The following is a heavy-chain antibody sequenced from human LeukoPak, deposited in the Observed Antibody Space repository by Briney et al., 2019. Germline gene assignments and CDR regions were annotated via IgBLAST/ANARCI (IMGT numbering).Heavy chain of an antibody. J-gene: IGHJ6*03. Sequence: ASVKVSCKASGYTFTSYGISWVRQAPGQGLEWMGWISAYNGNTNYAKKLLGRVTMTTDTSTSTAYMELRGLRSDDTVGYYCARATSYDSSAWPFYYYYYYMDVWGKGTTVTVSS. CDR3: ARATSYDSSAWPFYYYYYYMDV. CDR2: ISAYNGNT. D-gene: IGHD3-22*01. CDR1: GYTFTSYG. V-gene: IGHV1-18*01.